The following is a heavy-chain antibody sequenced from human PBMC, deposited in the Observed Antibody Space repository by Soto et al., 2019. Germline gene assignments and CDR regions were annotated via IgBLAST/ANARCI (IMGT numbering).Heavy chain of an antibody. D-gene: IGHD7-27*01. CDR1: GFTFSSYT. J-gene: IGHJ4*02. V-gene: IGHV3-23*01. CDR2: ISGSGSST. Sequence: PGGSLRLSCAASGFTFSSYTMSWVRQAPGKGLEWVSTISGSGSSTYSADSVKGRFTISRDNSKNTLYLQMNSLRVEDTAIYYCAKAWGIDYWGKGTLVTVSS. CDR3: AKAWGIDY.